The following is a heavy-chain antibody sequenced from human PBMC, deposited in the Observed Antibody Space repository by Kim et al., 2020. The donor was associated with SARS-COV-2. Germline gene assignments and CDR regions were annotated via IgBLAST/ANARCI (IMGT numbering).Heavy chain of an antibody. Sequence: SVKVSCKASGGTFSSYAISWVRQAPGQGLEWMGGIIPIFGTANYAQKFQGRVTITADESTSTAYMELSSLRSEDTAVYYCAREDYDILTGYQYWYFDLWGRGTLVTVSS. D-gene: IGHD3-9*01. CDR2: IIPIFGTA. V-gene: IGHV1-69*13. CDR1: GGTFSSYA. J-gene: IGHJ2*01. CDR3: AREDYDILTGYQYWYFDL.